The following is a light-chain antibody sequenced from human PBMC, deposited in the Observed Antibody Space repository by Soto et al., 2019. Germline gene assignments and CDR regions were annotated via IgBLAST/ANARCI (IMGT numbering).Light chain of an antibody. J-gene: IGLJ1*01. V-gene: IGLV2-14*01. CDR1: SSDVGLYDY. CDR2: AVS. CDR3: SSYTSDSSYV. Sequence: QSALTQPASVSGSPGQSITISCTGTSSDVGLYDYVSWYQQHPGKAPQLMIYAVSNRPSGVSNRFSAPKSGNTASLFISGLQAEDEADYYCSSYTSDSSYVFGSGTNVTAL.